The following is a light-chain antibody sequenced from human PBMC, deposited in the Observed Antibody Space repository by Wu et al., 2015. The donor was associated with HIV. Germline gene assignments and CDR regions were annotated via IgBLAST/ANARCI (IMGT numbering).Light chain of an antibody. Sequence: EIVMTQSPATLSVSPGERVTLSCRASQSVSSNLAWYQQKAGQAPRLLIYGASTRATGIPASFSGSGSGTEFTLTISSLQSEDFAVYYCQRYHNWPRTFGQGTKVEIK. J-gene: IGKJ1*01. CDR3: QRYHNWPRT. CDR2: GAS. CDR1: QSVSSN. V-gene: IGKV3-15*01.